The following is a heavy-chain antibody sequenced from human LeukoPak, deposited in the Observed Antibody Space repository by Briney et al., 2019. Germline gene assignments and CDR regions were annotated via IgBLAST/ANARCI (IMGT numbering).Heavy chain of an antibody. V-gene: IGHV4-4*07. CDR3: ARVVGCSGGSCYSSYYYMDV. CDR1: GGSISSYY. Sequence: SETLSLTCTVSGGSISSYYWSWIRQPAGKGLEWIGRIYTSGSTNYNPSLKSRVTMSVDTSKNQFSLKLSSVTAADTAVYYCARVVGCSGGSCYSSYYYMDVWGKGTTVTISS. D-gene: IGHD2-15*01. CDR2: IYTSGST. J-gene: IGHJ6*03.